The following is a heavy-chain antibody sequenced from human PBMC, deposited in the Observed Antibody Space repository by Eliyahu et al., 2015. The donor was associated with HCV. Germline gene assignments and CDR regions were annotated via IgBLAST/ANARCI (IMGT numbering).Heavy chain of an antibody. Sequence: QVQLQESGPGLVQPSETLSLTCTXSGGSIPTYXWSWIRQPPGTALEWIGDIHYSGGTNYNPSLKSRVTVSVDTSKNQFSLRLSSVTAADTAVYYCASGGGGIAVAGTGGWFDPWGQGTLVTVSS. CDR1: GGSIPTYX. V-gene: IGHV4-59*01. J-gene: IGHJ5*02. CDR2: IHYSGGT. D-gene: IGHD6-19*01. CDR3: ASGGGGIAVAGTGGWFDP.